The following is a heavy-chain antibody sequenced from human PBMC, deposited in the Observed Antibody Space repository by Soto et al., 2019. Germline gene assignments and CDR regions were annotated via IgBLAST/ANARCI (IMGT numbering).Heavy chain of an antibody. CDR1: EFTFSSYA. Sequence: EVQLLESGGGLVQPGGSLRLSCAASEFTFSSYAMSWVRQAPGKGLEWVSAISGSGGSTYYADSVKGRFTISRDNSKNTLYLQMNSLRAEDTAVYYCAKDPPLRYFDGKRGEGYWGQGTLVTVSS. CDR3: AKDPPLRYFDGKRGEGY. V-gene: IGHV3-23*01. D-gene: IGHD3-9*01. CDR2: ISGSGGST. J-gene: IGHJ4*02.